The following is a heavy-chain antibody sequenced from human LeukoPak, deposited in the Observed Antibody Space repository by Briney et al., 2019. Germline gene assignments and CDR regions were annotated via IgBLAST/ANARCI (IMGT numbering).Heavy chain of an antibody. CDR3: ASLTHSSSWYYFDY. J-gene: IGHJ4*02. V-gene: IGHV4-59*08. Sequence: PSETLSLTCAVYGGSFSSYYWSWIRQPPGKGLEWIGYIYYSGSTNYNPSLKSRVTISVDTSKNQFSLKLSSVTAADTTVYYCASLTHSSSWYYFDYWGQGTLVTVSS. CDR2: IYYSGST. CDR1: GGSFSSYY. D-gene: IGHD6-13*01.